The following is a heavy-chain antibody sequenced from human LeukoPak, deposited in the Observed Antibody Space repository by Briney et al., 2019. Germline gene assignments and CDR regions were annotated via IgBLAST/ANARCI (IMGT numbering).Heavy chain of an antibody. Sequence: SVKVSCKASGGTFSSYAISWVRQAPGQGLEWMGMIIPIFGTPNYAQKFQGRVTITADKSTSTTYMELSSLRSEDTAVYYCARDVRPPNAGSGNYERMFDPWGQGTLVTVSS. J-gene: IGHJ5*02. V-gene: IGHV1-69*06. D-gene: IGHD3-10*01. CDR3: ARDVRPPNAGSGNYERMFDP. CDR1: GGTFSSYA. CDR2: IIPIFGTP.